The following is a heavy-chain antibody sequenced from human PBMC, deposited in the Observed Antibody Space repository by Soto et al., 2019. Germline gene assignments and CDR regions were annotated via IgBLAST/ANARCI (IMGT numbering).Heavy chain of an antibody. CDR2: INPNSGGT. CDR3: ATSRVSIAVAGETEYYFDY. Sequence: ASVKVSCKASGYTFTGYYMHWVRQAPGQGLEWMGWINPNSGGTNSAQKFQGWVTMTRDTSVSTAYMELSRLRSDDTAVYYCATSRVSIAVAGETEYYFDYWGQGTLVTVSS. J-gene: IGHJ4*02. D-gene: IGHD6-19*01. CDR1: GYTFTGYY. V-gene: IGHV1-2*04.